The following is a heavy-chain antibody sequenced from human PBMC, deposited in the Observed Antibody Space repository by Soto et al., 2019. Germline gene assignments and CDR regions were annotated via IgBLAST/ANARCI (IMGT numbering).Heavy chain of an antibody. CDR2: IYYSGST. D-gene: IGHD2-15*01. J-gene: IGHJ3*02. V-gene: IGHV4-31*03. Sequence: QVQLQESGPGLVKPSQTLSLTCTVSGGSISSGGYYWSWIRQHPGKGLEWIGYIYYSGSTYYNPSLKRRVTISVDTSKNQCSLQLSSVTDADTAVYYCARLRSGPAFDIWGQGTMVTVSS. CDR3: ARLRSGPAFDI. CDR1: GGSISSGGYY.